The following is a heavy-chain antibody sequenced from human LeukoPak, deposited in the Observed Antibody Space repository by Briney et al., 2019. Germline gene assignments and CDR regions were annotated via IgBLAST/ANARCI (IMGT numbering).Heavy chain of an antibody. CDR2: MSPNSGDT. Sequence: VASVKVSCKASGYTFTSYDFNWVRQATGQRPEWMGWMSPNSGDTGYAQKFQDRVTMTRNTSISTAYMELRSLRSDDTAVYYCARDEWPTYYYYGMDVWGQGTTVTVSS. V-gene: IGHV1-8*01. CDR3: ARDEWPTYYYYGMDV. D-gene: IGHD3-3*01. J-gene: IGHJ6*02. CDR1: GYTFTSYD.